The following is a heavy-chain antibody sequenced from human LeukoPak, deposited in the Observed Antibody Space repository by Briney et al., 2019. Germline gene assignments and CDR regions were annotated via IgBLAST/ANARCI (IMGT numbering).Heavy chain of an antibody. Sequence: QTGGSLRLSCAASGFTFSTYWMSWVRQAPGKGLEWVANIKQDGSEKYYVDSVKGRFTISRDNAKNSLYLQMNSLRAEDTAIYYCATDYNWAYLDYWGQGTLVTVSS. CDR3: ATDYNWAYLDY. J-gene: IGHJ4*02. V-gene: IGHV3-7*01. CDR2: IKQDGSEK. D-gene: IGHD1-20*01. CDR1: GFTFSTYW.